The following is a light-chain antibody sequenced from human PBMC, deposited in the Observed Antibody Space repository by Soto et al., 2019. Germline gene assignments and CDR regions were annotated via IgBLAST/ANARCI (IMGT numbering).Light chain of an antibody. CDR2: EVT. Sequence: QSALTQPPSASGSPGQSVAISCTGTSSDVGSSVFVSWYQQHPGKAPKLMIYEVTQRPSGVLDRFSGSKSGNTASLTVSGLQVEDEADYYCSLYAGGNNVIFGGGTKLTVL. J-gene: IGLJ2*01. V-gene: IGLV2-8*01. CDR1: SSDVGSSVF. CDR3: SLYAGGNNVI.